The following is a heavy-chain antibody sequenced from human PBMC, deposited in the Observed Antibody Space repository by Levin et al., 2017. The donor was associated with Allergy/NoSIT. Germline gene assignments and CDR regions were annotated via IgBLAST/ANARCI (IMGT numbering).Heavy chain of an antibody. D-gene: IGHD6-19*01. CDR3: ARGRRSAVAGLDY. V-gene: IGHV4-59*01. CDR1: GGSISSYY. Sequence: PSQTLSLTCTVSGGSISSYYWSWIRQPPGKGLEWIGYIYYSGSTNYNPSLKSRVTISVDTSKNQFSLKLSSVTAADTAVYYCARGRRSAVAGLDYWGQGTLVTVSS. J-gene: IGHJ4*02. CDR2: IYYSGST.